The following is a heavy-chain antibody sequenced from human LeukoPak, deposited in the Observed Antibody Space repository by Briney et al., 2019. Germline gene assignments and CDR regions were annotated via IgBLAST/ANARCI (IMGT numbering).Heavy chain of an antibody. V-gene: IGHV3-23*01. D-gene: IGHD2-21*02. CDR1: GFIFRNHG. CDR2: ISPRGDVT. CDR3: AKDGGGGDCYLDY. J-gene: IGHJ4*02. Sequence: GGTLRLSCAASGFIFRNHGMNWVRQAPGKGLEWVSGISPRGDVTYYADSVKGRFTISRDNSKNTLFLQMNSLRAEDTAIYYCAKDGGGGDCYLDYWGQGALVTVSS.